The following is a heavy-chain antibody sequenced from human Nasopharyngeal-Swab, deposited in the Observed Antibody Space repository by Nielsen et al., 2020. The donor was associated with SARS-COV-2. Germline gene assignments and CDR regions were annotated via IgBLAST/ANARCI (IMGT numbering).Heavy chain of an antibody. CDR3: ARDLGYGDYGGGFDY. D-gene: IGHD4-17*01. CDR2: INPSGGRT. J-gene: IGHJ4*02. V-gene: IGHV1-46*01. Sequence: WVGQAPGQGPEWMGIINPSGGRTNYAQKCQGRVTMTRDTSTSTDYMELSRLRSEDTAVYYCARDLGYGDYGGGFDYWGQGTLVTVSS.